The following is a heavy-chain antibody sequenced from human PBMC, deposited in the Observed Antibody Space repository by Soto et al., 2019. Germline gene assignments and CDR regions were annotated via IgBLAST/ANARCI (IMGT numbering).Heavy chain of an antibody. V-gene: IGHV1-8*01. CDR3: ARGRSAVAPDF. CDR1: GYTFTSFD. D-gene: IGHD6-19*01. Sequence: ASVQVSCKGSGYTFTSFDINWLRRATGQGLEWMGWLNPNNANTGYAQKFQGRDTMTRNTSISTAYRELSSLTSEDTAVYYCARGRSAVAPDFWGEGTLVNVAS. J-gene: IGHJ4*02. CDR2: LNPNNANT.